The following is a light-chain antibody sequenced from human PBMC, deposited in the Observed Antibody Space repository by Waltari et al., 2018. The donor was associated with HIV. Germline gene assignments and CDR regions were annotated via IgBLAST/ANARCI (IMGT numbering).Light chain of an antibody. CDR1: SSDVGGHNY. CDR3: NSKTSSGTWV. Sequence: QSALTQPASVSGSPGQTLTISCTGTSSDVGGHNYVSWYQQHPGKAPNVIIYDVNKRPSGVSNRFSGSKSDNTASLTISGLQAEDEADYYCNSKTSSGTWVFGGGTRLTVL. CDR2: DVN. J-gene: IGLJ3*02. V-gene: IGLV2-14*03.